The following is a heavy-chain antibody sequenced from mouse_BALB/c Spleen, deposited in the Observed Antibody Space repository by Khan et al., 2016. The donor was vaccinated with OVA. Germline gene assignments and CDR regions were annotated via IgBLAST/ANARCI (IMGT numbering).Heavy chain of an antibody. Sequence: QVQLQQSGAELVRPGASVKLSCEASGYTFTSYWMNWVKQTPEQGLEWIGRIDPYDSETHYNQNFKDKAILTVDKSSSTAYMQLSNLTSEDSAVNYCARNPFAYWGQGTLVTVAA. CDR1: GYTFTSYW. CDR2: IDPYDSET. V-gene: IGHV1-52*01. CDR3: ARNPFAY. J-gene: IGHJ3*01.